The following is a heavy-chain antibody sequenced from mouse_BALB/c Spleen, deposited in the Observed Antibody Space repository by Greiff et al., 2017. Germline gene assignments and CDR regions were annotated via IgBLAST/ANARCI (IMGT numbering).Heavy chain of an antibody. CDR3: ARQWGNYYAMDY. CDR1: GFTFSSYT. CDR2: ISNGGCST. V-gene: IGHV5-12-2*01. J-gene: IGHJ4*01. Sequence: QGVESGGGLVQPGGSLKLSCATSGFTFSSYTMSWVRQTPEKRLEWVAYISNGGCSTYYPDTVKGRFTISRDNAKNTLYLQMSSLKSEDTAMYYCARQWGNYYAMDYGGQGTAVTVSS. D-gene: IGHD2-1*01.